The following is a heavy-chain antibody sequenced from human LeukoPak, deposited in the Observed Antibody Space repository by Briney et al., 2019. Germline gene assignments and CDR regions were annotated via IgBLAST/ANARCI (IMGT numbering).Heavy chain of an antibody. D-gene: IGHD6-19*01. CDR1: GFTFSTYG. J-gene: IGHJ3*02. CDR2: IWHNGTNK. V-gene: IGHV3-33*01. Sequence: GGSLRLSCAASGFTFSTYGMHWVRQAPGKGLEWVAVIWHNGTNKYYADSVKGRFTISRDNSKNTLYLQMNSLRAEDTAVYYCARDLLPGSGWYGNALDIWGQGTMVTVSS. CDR3: ARDLLPGSGWYGNALDI.